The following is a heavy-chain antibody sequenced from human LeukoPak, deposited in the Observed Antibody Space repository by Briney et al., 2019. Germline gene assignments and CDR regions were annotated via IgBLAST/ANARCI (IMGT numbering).Heavy chain of an antibody. CDR1: GFTFSSYS. Sequence: PGGSLRLSCAASGFTFSSYSMNWVRQAPGKGLEWVSYISSSSSTIYYADSVKGRFTISRDNAKNSLYLQMNSLRAEDTAVYFCARDGSGPSQSPGQATGAFDIWGQGTMVTVSS. V-gene: IGHV3-48*04. J-gene: IGHJ3*02. CDR3: ARDGSGPSQSPGQATGAFDI. D-gene: IGHD6-19*01. CDR2: ISSSSSTI.